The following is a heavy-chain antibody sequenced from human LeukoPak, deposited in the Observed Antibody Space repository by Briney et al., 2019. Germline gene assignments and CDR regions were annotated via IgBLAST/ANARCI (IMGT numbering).Heavy chain of an antibody. CDR1: GGSITIDTYY. Sequence: PSETLSLTCTVSGGSITIDTYYWAWIRQPPGKGLEWIGNIHYSGSTQYNPSLESRVTISVDTSDNHFSLKLSSVTAADTAVYYCARRRYSATLDYWGQGTLVTVSS. D-gene: IGHD1-26*01. CDR2: IHYSGST. V-gene: IGHV4-39*01. CDR3: ARRRYSATLDY. J-gene: IGHJ4*02.